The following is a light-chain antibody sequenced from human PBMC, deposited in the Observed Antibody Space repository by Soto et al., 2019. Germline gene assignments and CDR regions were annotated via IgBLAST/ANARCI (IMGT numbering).Light chain of an antibody. Sequence: DIQMTQSPSTLSASVGDRVTITCRPSQSIGSWLAWYQQKPGKAPKLLIYDASSLESGVPSRFSGSGSGTEFTLTISSLQPDDFATYYCQHYNSYSWTFGQGTKVEIK. CDR1: QSIGSW. V-gene: IGKV1-5*01. CDR2: DAS. J-gene: IGKJ1*01. CDR3: QHYNSYSWT.